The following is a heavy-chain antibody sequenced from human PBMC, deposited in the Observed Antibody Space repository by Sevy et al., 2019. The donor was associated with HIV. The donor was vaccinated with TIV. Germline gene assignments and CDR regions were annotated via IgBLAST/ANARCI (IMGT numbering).Heavy chain of an antibody. Sequence: SDTLSLTCTVSGGSISSYYWSWIRQPPGKGLEWIGYIYYSGSTNYNPSLKSRVTISVDTSKNQFSLKLSSVTAADTAVYYCALNPSSDFWSGYYHWGQGTLVTVSS. CDR1: GGSISSYY. V-gene: IGHV4-59*01. CDR2: IYYSGST. D-gene: IGHD3-3*01. CDR3: ALNPSSDFWSGYYH. J-gene: IGHJ5*02.